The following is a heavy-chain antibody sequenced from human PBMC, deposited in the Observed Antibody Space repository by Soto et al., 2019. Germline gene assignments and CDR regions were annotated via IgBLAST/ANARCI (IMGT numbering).Heavy chain of an antibody. J-gene: IGHJ4*02. CDR3: ATSRGGDYYFDY. D-gene: IGHD2-21*02. V-gene: IGHV4-59*08. CDR1: GGSISSYY. CDR2: IYYSGST. Sequence: SETLSLTCTVSGGSISSYYWSWIRQPPGKGLEWIGYIYYSGSTNYNPSLKSRVTISVDTSKNQSSLNLTSVTAADTAVYYCATSRGGDYYFDYWGQGTLVTVSS.